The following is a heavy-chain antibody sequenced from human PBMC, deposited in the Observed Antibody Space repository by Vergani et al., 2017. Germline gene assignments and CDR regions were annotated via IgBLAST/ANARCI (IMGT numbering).Heavy chain of an antibody. D-gene: IGHD1-26*01. V-gene: IGHV4-34*01. Sequence: QVQLQQWGAGLLKPSETLSLTCAVYGGSFSGYYWSWIRQPPGKGLEWIGEINHSGSTNYNPSLKSRVTISVDTSKNQFSLKLSCVTAAGTAVYYCARGRYSGSDYGRVSLGNWFDPWGQGTLVTVSS. J-gene: IGHJ5*02. CDR1: GGSFSGYY. CDR2: INHSGST. CDR3: ARGRYSGSDYGRVSLGNWFDP.